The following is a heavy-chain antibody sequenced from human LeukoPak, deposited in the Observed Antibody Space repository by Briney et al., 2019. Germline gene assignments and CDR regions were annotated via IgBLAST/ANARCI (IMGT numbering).Heavy chain of an antibody. D-gene: IGHD3-22*01. CDR3: ATHGRGDSSGYYDY. V-gene: IGHV4-31*03. Sequence: SQTLSLTCTVSGGSISSGGYYWSWIRQHPGKGLEWIGYIYYSGSTYYNPSLKSRVTISVDTSKNQFSLKLSSVTAADTAVYYCATHGRGDSSGYYDYWGQGTLVTVSS. CDR1: GGSISSGGYY. J-gene: IGHJ4*02. CDR2: IYYSGST.